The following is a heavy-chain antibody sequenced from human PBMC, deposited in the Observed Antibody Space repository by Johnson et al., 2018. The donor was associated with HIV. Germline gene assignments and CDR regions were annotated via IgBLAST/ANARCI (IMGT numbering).Heavy chain of an antibody. CDR3: ARVGGYAFDI. CDR1: GLTFRNYA. D-gene: IGHD3-16*01. V-gene: IGHV3-23*04. CDR2: ISASGLSP. Sequence: VQLVESGGGLVQPGGSLRLSCAAAGLTFRNYAMTWVRQAPGKGLEWVSGISASGLSPYYADSVKGRFTISRDNSKNTLYLQMNSLRAEDTAVYYCARVGGYAFDIWGQGTMVTVSS. J-gene: IGHJ3*02.